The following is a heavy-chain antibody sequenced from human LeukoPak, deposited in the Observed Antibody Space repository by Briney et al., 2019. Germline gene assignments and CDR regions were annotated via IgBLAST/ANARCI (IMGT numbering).Heavy chain of an antibody. CDR1: GGSFSGYY. J-gene: IGHJ4*02. Sequence: PSETLSLTCAVYGGSFSGYYWSWLRQPPGKGLEWIGEINHSGSTNYNPSLKSRVTISVDTSKNQFSLKLSSVTAADTAVYYCARGRGSDWYGGPNGGCDYWGQGTLVTVSS. D-gene: IGHD6-19*01. CDR2: INHSGST. CDR3: ARGRGSDWYGGPNGGCDY. V-gene: IGHV4-34*01.